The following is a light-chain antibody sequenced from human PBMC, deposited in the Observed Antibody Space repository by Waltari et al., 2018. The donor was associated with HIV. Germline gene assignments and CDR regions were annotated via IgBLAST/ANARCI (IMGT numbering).Light chain of an antibody. Sequence: QSVLTQPPSASGTPGQRVTISCSGSSSNIGSNTVNWYQQLPGTAPKLLIYSNNQRASGGPDRFYGSKSGTSASLAISGLQSEEEADYYCAAWEDSLNGVVFGGGTKLTVL. J-gene: IGLJ2*01. CDR2: SNN. CDR1: SSNIGSNT. CDR3: AAWEDSLNGVV. V-gene: IGLV1-44*01.